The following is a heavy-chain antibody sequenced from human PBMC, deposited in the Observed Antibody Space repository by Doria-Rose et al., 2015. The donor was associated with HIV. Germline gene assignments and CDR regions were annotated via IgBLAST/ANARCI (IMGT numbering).Heavy chain of an antibody. D-gene: IGHD6-13*01. CDR3: ARIKSSRWYHKYYFDF. CDR2: IFSDDER. J-gene: IGHJ4*02. Sequence: QVTLKESGPVLVKPTETLTLTCTVSGVSLSSPGMGVSWIRQPPGKALEWLAYIFSDDERSYKTSLQSRLTISRGTSKSQVVLTMTDMDPVDTATYYCARIKSSRWYHKYYFDFWGQGTLVIVSA. V-gene: IGHV2-26*01. CDR1: GVSLSSPGMG.